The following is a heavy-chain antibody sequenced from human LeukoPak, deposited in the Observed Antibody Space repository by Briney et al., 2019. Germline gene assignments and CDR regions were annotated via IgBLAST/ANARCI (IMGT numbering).Heavy chain of an antibody. CDR3: ARDRGINSYYMDV. CDR2: ISAYNGNT. CDR1: GYTFTGYY. D-gene: IGHD1-14*01. J-gene: IGHJ6*03. V-gene: IGHV1-18*04. Sequence: GASVKVCCKASGYTFTGYYMHWVRQAPGQGLEWMGWISAYNGNTNYAQKLQGRVTMTTDTSTSTAYMELRSLRSDDTAVYYCARDRGINSYYMDVRGKGTTVTISS.